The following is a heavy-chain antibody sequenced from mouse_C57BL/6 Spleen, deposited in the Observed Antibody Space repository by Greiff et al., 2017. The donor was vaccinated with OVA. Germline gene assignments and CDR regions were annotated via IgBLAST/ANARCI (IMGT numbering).Heavy chain of an antibody. Sequence: VQGVESGAELVRPGASVTLSCKASGYTFTDYEMHWVKQTPVHGLEWIGAIDPETGGTAYNQKFKGKAILTADKSSSTAYMELRSLTSEDSAVYYCTRSTTVVFDYWGQGTTLTVSS. J-gene: IGHJ2*01. D-gene: IGHD1-1*01. CDR3: TRSTTVVFDY. V-gene: IGHV1-15*01. CDR1: GYTFTDYE. CDR2: IDPETGGT.